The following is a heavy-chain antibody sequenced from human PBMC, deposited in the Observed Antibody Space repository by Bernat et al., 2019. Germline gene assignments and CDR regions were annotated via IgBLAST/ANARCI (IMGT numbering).Heavy chain of an antibody. CDR3: VWVTL. V-gene: IGHV3-15*07. Sequence: EVQVVESGGGLVKPGGSLRLSCAVSGFTFSTAWMNWVRQAPGRGLEWVGRIKSKTDGGPSDYAPPVKGRFIISRDDSIDTVYLQMNSLKTEDTGVYYCVWVTLWGQGTLVTVSS. CDR1: GFTFSTAW. D-gene: IGHD2-21*02. CDR2: IKSKTDGGPS. J-gene: IGHJ4*02.